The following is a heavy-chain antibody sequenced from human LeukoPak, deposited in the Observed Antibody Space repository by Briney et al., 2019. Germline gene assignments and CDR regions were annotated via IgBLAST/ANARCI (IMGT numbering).Heavy chain of an antibody. CDR3: GSAGKEMATDNWFDP. CDR2: IYYSGST. D-gene: IGHD5-24*01. J-gene: IGHJ5*02. CDR1: GGSISSSSYY. Sequence: SETLSLTCTVSGGSISSSSYYWGWIRQPPGKGLEWIGSIYYSGSTYYNPSLKSRVTISVDTSKNQFSLKLSSVTAADTAVYYCGSAGKEMATDNWFDPRGQGTLVTVSS. V-gene: IGHV4-39*01.